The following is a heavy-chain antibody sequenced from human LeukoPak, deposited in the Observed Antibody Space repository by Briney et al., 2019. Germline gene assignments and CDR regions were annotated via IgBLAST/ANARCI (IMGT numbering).Heavy chain of an antibody. V-gene: IGHV4-4*02. Sequence: SGTLSLTCDVSGVSISSSNRWSWVRQPPGKGLEWIGEIYHIGSTNYNPSLKSRVTISVDKSKNQFSLKLSSVTAADTAAYYCARRGGSYPYWYFDLWGRGTLVTVSS. CDR2: IYHIGST. D-gene: IGHD1-26*01. J-gene: IGHJ2*01. CDR1: GVSISSSNR. CDR3: ARRGGSYPYWYFDL.